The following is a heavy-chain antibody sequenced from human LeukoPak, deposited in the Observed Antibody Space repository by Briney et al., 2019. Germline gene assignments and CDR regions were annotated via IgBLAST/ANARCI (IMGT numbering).Heavy chain of an antibody. CDR2: VSGSGVST. D-gene: IGHD3-22*01. J-gene: IGHJ4*02. CDR3: ASRNYYDSSGYYYYYFDY. Sequence: PGGSLRLSCAASGFTFSSYAMSWVRQAAGKGLEWVSAVSGSGVSTYYADSVKGRFTISGDNSKNTLYLQMNSLRAEDTAVYYCASRNYYDSSGYYYYYFDYWGQGTLVTVSS. V-gene: IGHV3-23*01. CDR1: GFTFSSYA.